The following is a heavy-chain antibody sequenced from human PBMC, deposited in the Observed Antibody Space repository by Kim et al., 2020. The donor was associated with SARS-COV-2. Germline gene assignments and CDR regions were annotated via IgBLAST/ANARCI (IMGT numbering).Heavy chain of an antibody. V-gene: IGHV3-33*01. Sequence: GGSLRLSCAASGFTFSSYGMHWVRQAPGKGLEWVAVIWYDGSNKYYGDSVKGRFTISRDNSKNTLYLQMNSLRAEDTAVYYCARDLSIALFDYWGQGTLVTVSS. CDR3: ARDLSIALFDY. CDR2: IWYDGSNK. CDR1: GFTFSSYG. J-gene: IGHJ4*02. D-gene: IGHD6-6*01.